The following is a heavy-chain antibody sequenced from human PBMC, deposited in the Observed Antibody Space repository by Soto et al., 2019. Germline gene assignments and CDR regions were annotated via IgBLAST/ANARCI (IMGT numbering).Heavy chain of an antibody. CDR3: ARDPTYCSSTSCYGGPYDYSPLMH. D-gene: IGHD2-2*01. V-gene: IGHV1-46*01. J-gene: IGHJ4*02. CDR2: INPSGGST. Sequence: EASVKVSCKASGYTFTSYYMHWVRQAPGQGLEWMGIINPSGGSTSYAQKFQGRVTMTRDTSTSTVYMELSSLRSEDTAVYYCARDPTYCSSTSCYGGPYDYSPLMHWGQGTLVTVSS. CDR1: GYTFTSYY.